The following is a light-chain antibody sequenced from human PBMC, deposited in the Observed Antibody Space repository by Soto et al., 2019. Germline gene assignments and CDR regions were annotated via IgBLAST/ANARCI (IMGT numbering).Light chain of an antibody. Sequence: EIVLTHSPVTLSLSPWERATLSFSASQTVSSNYLAWCQQRPGQAPRLLIYGASTRAAGIPDRFSGSGSGTDFTLNISRLEPEDFAVYYCQQYGSSGTFGQGTKVDIK. CDR3: QQYGSSGT. V-gene: IGKV3-20*01. CDR1: QTVSSNY. J-gene: IGKJ1*01. CDR2: GAS.